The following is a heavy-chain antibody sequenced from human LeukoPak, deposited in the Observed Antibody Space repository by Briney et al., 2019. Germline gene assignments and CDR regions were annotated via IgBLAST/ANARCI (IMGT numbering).Heavy chain of an antibody. CDR1: GFTFSSYA. CDR2: ISGSGGST. CDR3: AKDGERTGTVVVVAATRRGCYDY. J-gene: IGHJ4*02. V-gene: IGHV3-23*01. D-gene: IGHD2-15*01. Sequence: PGGSLRLSCAASGFTFSSYAMSWVRQAPGKGLEWVSAISGSGGSTYYADSVKGRFTISRDNSKNTLYLQMNSLRAEDTAVYYCAKDGERTGTVVVVAATRRGCYDYWGQGTLVTVSS.